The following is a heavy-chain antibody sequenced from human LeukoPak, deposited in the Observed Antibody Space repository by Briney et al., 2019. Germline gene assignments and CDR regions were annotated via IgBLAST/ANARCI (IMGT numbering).Heavy chain of an antibody. D-gene: IGHD4-11*01. CDR3: VHRRIYSPFDY. Sequence: ESGPTLVHPTPTLTLTCTFSGFSLSTSGVGVGWVRQPPGKALEWLALIYWDDDKRYNSSLKSRLTITKDTSKNQVVLTMTNVDPVDTATYYCVHRRIYSPFDYWGQGALVTVSS. CDR1: GFSLSTSGVG. J-gene: IGHJ4*02. V-gene: IGHV2-5*02. CDR2: IYWDDDK.